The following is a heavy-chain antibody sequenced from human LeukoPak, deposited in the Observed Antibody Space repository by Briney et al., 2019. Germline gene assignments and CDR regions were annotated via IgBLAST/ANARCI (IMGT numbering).Heavy chain of an antibody. Sequence: SETLSLTCTVSGGSISSYYWSWIRQPAGKGLEWIGRIYTSGSTNYNPSLKSRVTMSVDTSKNQFSLKLSSVTAADTAVYYCARSGHCSGGSCYATGLVEFWGQGTLVTVSS. CDR3: ARSGHCSGGSCYATGLVEF. D-gene: IGHD2-15*01. CDR1: GGSISSYY. J-gene: IGHJ4*02. CDR2: IYTSGST. V-gene: IGHV4-4*07.